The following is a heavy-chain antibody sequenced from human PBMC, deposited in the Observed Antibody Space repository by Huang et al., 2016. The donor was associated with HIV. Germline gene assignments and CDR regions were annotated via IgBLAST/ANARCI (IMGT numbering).Heavy chain of an antibody. J-gene: IGHJ3*02. V-gene: IGHV4-34*01. CDR1: SGSLSGYY. D-gene: IGHD3-22*01. CDR2: ISGSGST. Sequence: QVQLQQWGAGLLKPSETLTLTCAVYSGSLSGYYWGWIRQSPGEGLEWIGEISGSGSTHYNPSLKWRVTILRDTSKNQFSLKLTSVTAADTAVYYCARGARKMIDKIRAFDTWGQGTMVTVSS. CDR3: ARGARKMIDKIRAFDT.